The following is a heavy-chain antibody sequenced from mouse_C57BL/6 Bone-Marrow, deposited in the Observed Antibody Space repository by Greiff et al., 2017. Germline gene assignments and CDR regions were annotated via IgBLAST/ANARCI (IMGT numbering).Heavy chain of an antibody. CDR3: ARVGPGWLLPHYFDY. CDR1: GYTFTSYW. J-gene: IGHJ2*01. CDR2: IHPNSGST. V-gene: IGHV1-64*01. Sequence: QVQLQQPGAELVKPGASVKLSCKASGYTFTSYWMPWVKQRPGHGLEWIGMIHPNSGSTNYNEKFKSKATLTVDKSSSTAYMQLSSLTSEDSAVYYCARVGPGWLLPHYFDYWGQGTTLTVSS. D-gene: IGHD2-3*01.